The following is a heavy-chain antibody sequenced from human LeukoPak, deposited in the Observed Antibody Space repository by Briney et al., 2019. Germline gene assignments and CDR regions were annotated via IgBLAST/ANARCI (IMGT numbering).Heavy chain of an antibody. J-gene: IGHJ5*02. CDR2: IYTSGST. V-gene: IGHV4-61*02. Sequence: PSETLSLTCTVSGGSISSGSYYWSWIRQPAGKGLEWIGRIYTSGSTNYNPSLKSRVTISVDTSKNQFSLKLSTVTAADTAVYYCAREGNDVRLPVVWLDPWGQGTLVTVSS. CDR3: AREGNDVRLPVVWLDP. D-gene: IGHD1-1*01. CDR1: GGSISSGSYY.